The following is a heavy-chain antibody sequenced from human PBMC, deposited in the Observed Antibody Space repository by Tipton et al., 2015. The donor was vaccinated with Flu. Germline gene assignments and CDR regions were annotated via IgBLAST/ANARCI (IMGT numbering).Heavy chain of an antibody. D-gene: IGHD5-18*01. CDR3: ARREHNYGWTFDL. V-gene: IGHV4-38-2*01. J-gene: IGHJ4*02. Sequence: TLSLTCAVSGYSISSGYYWGWIRQPPGKGLEWIGNIYRSGSTYYNPSLESRVTISVDTSKNQFSLKLSSVTAADTAVYFCARREHNYGWTFDLWGQGTLVTVSS. CDR2: IYRSGST. CDR1: GYSISSGYY.